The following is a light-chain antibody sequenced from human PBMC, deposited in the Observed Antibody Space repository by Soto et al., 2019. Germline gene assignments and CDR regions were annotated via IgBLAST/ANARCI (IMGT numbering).Light chain of an antibody. CDR3: QQYNGDFYT. J-gene: IGKJ2*01. V-gene: IGKV1-5*03. Sequence: IQLTQSPSTLSASVGDTVTITCRASQSVSSYLAWHQQKPGEAPKVLIYRASILEIGVPSRFSGSGSGTEFTLTISSLQPDDLATYYCQQYNGDFYTFGQGTKLEIK. CDR1: QSVSSY. CDR2: RAS.